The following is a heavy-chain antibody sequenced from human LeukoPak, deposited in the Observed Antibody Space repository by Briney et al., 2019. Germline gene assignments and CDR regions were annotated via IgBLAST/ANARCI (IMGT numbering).Heavy chain of an antibody. CDR3: ARRLRFLEWARHYYYYRDV. CDR1: GGSISSYY. D-gene: IGHD3-3*01. J-gene: IGHJ6*03. V-gene: IGHV4-59*01. CDR2: IYYSGST. Sequence: SETLSLTCTVSGGSISSYYWSWIRQPPGKGLEWIGYIYYSGSTNYNPSLKSRVTISVDTSKNQFSLKLSSVTAADTAVYYCARRLRFLEWARHYYYYRDVWGKGTTVTVSS.